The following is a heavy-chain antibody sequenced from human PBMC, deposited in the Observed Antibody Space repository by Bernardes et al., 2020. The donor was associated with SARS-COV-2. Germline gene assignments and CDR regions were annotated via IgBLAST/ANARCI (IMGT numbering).Heavy chain of an antibody. Sequence: VGTLITSCAASGFTFRSSDMHWVRQATGPGLEWVSAIGTAGDPYYPGSVKGRFTISRENAKNSLYLQMNSLRAGDTAVYYCARAVLITIFGVVTYYGMDVWSQGTTVTVSS. V-gene: IGHV3-13*05. J-gene: IGHJ6*02. CDR3: ARAVLITIFGVVTYYGMDV. D-gene: IGHD3-3*01. CDR2: IGTAGDP. CDR1: GFTFRSSD.